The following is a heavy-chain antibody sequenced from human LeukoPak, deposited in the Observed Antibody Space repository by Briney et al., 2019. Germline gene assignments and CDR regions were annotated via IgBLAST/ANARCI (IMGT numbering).Heavy chain of an antibody. CDR2: ISGSGGST. CDR3: AKSRAITMVRGVIMGWFDP. J-gene: IGHJ5*02. Sequence: GGSLRLSCAASGFTFSSYAMSWVRQAPGKGLEWVSAISGSGGSTCYADSVKGRFTISRDNSKNTLYLQMNSLRAEDTAVYYCAKSRAITMVRGVIMGWFDPWGQGTLVTVSS. D-gene: IGHD3-10*01. V-gene: IGHV3-23*01. CDR1: GFTFSSYA.